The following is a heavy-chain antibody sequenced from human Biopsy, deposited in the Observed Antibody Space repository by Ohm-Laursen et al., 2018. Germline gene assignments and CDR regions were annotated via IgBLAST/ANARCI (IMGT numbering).Heavy chain of an antibody. V-gene: IGHV3-11*01. J-gene: IGHJ4*02. D-gene: IGHD2-15*01. CDR3: ARAVGIAAAPIDY. CDR1: GFPVSDYY. CDR2: INSSGSTK. Sequence: SLRLSCAASGFPVSDYYMSWIRQAPGRGLEWVSDINSSGSTKYHAESVKGRFTISRGNAMNSVYLQMNSLRVEDTAVYYCARAVGIAAAPIDYWGQGTLVTVSS.